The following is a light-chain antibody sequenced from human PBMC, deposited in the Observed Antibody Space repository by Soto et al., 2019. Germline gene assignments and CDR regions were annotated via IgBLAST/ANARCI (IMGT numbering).Light chain of an antibody. Sequence: DIQMTQSPSSLSASVGDRLTITCQASQDIGKYLNWYQQKPGKAPKVLIYDASNLETGVPSRFSGSGSGTEFTFTISSLPPEDVATYYCQHYNNLPLTFGGGTKVEI. J-gene: IGKJ4*01. V-gene: IGKV1-33*01. CDR2: DAS. CDR1: QDIGKY. CDR3: QHYNNLPLT.